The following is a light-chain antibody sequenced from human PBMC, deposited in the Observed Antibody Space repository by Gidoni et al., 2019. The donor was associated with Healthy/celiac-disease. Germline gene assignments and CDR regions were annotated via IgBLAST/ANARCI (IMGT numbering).Light chain of an antibody. CDR1: QGISSY. J-gene: IGKJ1*01. CDR2: AAS. Sequence: AIRMTQSPSSFSASTGDRVTSTCRASQGISSYLAWYQQKPGKAPKLLIYAASTLQSGVPSRFSGSGSGTDFTLTISCLQSEDFATYYCQQYYSYPRTFXQXTKVEIK. V-gene: IGKV1-8*01. CDR3: QQYYSYPRT.